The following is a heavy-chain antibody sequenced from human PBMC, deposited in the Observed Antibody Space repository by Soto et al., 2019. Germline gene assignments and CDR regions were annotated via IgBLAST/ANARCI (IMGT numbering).Heavy chain of an antibody. Sequence: SETLSLTCAVYGGSFSGYYWSWIRQPPWKGLEWIGEINHSGSTNYNPSLKSRVTISVDTSKNQFPLKLSSVTAADTAVYYCAGSQAADMGYYSGMEVGGKGTRVT. CDR1: GGSFSGYY. CDR3: AGSQAADMGYYSGMEV. CDR2: INHSGST. J-gene: IGHJ6*04. D-gene: IGHD2-2*01. V-gene: IGHV4-34*01.